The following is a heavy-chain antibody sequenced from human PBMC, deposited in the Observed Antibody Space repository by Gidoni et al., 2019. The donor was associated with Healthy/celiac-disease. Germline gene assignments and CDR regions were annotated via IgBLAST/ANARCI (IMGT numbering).Heavy chain of an antibody. Sequence: QVQLQESGPGLVKPSETLSLTCTVSGGSISSYYWSWIRQPPGKGLEWIGYIYYSGSTNYNPSLKSRVTISVDTSKNQFSLKLSSVTAADTAVYYCASWGGSGYHSFDYWGQGTLVTVSS. CDR3: ASWGGSGYHSFDY. J-gene: IGHJ4*02. CDR2: IYYSGST. V-gene: IGHV4-59*01. CDR1: GGSISSYY. D-gene: IGHD3-22*01.